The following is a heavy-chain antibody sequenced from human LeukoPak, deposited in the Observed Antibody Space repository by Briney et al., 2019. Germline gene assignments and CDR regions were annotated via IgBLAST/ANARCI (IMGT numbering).Heavy chain of an antibody. V-gene: IGHV1-8*01. J-gene: IGHJ5*02. CDR3: AGSITIFGVPEGGFDP. Sequence: ASVKVSCKASGYTFTSYDINWVRQATGQGLEWMGWMNPNSGNTGYAQKFQGRVTMTRNTSISTACMELSSLRSEDTAVYYCAGSITIFGVPEGGFDPWGQGTLVTVSS. D-gene: IGHD3-3*01. CDR1: GYTFTSYD. CDR2: MNPNSGNT.